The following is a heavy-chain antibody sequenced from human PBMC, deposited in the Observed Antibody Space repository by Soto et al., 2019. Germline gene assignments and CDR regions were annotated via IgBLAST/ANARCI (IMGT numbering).Heavy chain of an antibody. D-gene: IGHD6-19*01. CDR2: INPSGGST. CDR3: ARDVAVAGTSWFDP. V-gene: IGHV1-46*01. J-gene: IGHJ5*02. Sequence: ASVKVSCKASGYTFTSYYMHWVRQAPGQGLEWMGIINPSGGSTSYAQKLQGRVTMTTDTSTSTAYMELRSLRSDDTAVYYCARDVAVAGTSWFDPWGQGTLVTVSS. CDR1: GYTFTSYY.